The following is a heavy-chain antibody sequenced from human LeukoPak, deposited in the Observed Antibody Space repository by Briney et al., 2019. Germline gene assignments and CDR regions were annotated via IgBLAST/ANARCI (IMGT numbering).Heavy chain of an antibody. CDR1: GGSISSYY. CDR3: ARVGAARYLPDY. CDR2: IYYSGGT. J-gene: IGHJ4*02. Sequence: PSETLSLTCTVSGGSISSYYWSWIRQPPGKGLEWIGYIYYSGGTNYNPSLKSRVTISVDTSKNQFSLKLSSVTAADTAVYYCARVGAARYLPDYWGQGTLVTVSS. D-gene: IGHD6-6*01. V-gene: IGHV4-59*01.